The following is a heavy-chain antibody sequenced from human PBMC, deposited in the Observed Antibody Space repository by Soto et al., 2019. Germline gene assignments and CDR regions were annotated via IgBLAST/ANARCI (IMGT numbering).Heavy chain of an antibody. V-gene: IGHV3-23*01. D-gene: IGHD6-13*01. J-gene: IGHJ6*02. Sequence: PGGSLRLSCAASVFIFSDYAMTWVRQAPGKGLEWVSGISGSGESIYYADSVEGRFTISRDNSKNTLYLQMNSLRGEDTAVYYCARDRHGSDWYTYYFYTLAVWGQGTTVTSP. CDR3: ARDRHGSDWYTYYFYTLAV. CDR2: ISGSGESI. CDR1: VFIFSDYA.